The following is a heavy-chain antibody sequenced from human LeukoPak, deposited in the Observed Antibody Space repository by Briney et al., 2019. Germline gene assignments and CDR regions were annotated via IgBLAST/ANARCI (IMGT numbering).Heavy chain of an antibody. J-gene: IGHJ6*03. Sequence: PGGSLRLSCAASGFTFNNYIMNWVRQAPGKGLEWVSSISSSSDYIYYADSVKGRFTISRDNSKNTLYLQMNSLRAEDTAVFYCAKGVYMDVWGKGTTVTVSS. CDR1: GFTFNNYI. CDR2: ISSSSDYI. CDR3: AKGVYMDV. V-gene: IGHV3-21*01.